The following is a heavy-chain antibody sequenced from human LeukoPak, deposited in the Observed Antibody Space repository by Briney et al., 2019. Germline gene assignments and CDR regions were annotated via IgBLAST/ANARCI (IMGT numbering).Heavy chain of an antibody. CDR2: MFYRGST. CDR1: GVSTSTSTNY. V-gene: IGHV4-39*07. Sequence: PSETLSLTCSVSGVSTSTSTNYWAWIRQPPGKGLEWIGSMFYRGSTYYNPSLRSRVTISVDTSKNQFSLKLSSVTAADTAVYYCARDGDTAMVLGYWGQGTLVTVSS. CDR3: ARDGDTAMVLGY. D-gene: IGHD5-18*01. J-gene: IGHJ4*02.